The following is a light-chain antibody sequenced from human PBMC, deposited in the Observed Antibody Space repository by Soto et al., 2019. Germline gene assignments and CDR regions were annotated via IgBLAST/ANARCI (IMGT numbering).Light chain of an antibody. CDR1: NIGSKS. V-gene: IGLV3-21*02. CDR3: HLWDIRSDQVV. CDR2: DDT. J-gene: IGLJ2*01. Sequence: SYELTQPPSVSVAPGQTARITCGGNNIGSKSVHWYRQKPGQAPVLVVSDDTDRPSGIPERFSGSKSANTANLTISGVEGGDEADYYCHLWDIRSDQVVFGGGTKVTVL.